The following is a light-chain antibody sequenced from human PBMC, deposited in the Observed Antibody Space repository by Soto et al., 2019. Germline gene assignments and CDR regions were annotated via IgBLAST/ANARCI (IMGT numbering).Light chain of an antibody. CDR1: QSISSW. CDR3: QQYNSYPSLT. Sequence: DIQMTQSPSTLSASVGDRVTITCRASQSISSWLAWYQQKPGKAPKLLIYKASSLESGVPSRFSGSGSGTEFTLIISSLQPDDFATYYCQQYNSYPSLTFGGGTKVEIK. V-gene: IGKV1-5*03. CDR2: KAS. J-gene: IGKJ4*01.